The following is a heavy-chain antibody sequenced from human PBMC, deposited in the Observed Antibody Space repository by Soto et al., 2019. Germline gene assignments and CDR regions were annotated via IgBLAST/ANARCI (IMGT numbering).Heavy chain of an antibody. CDR3: ARLQAAVPHY. V-gene: IGHV4-39*01. J-gene: IGHJ4*02. Sequence: QLQLQESGPGLVKPSETLSLTCTVSCDSISGSPYYWGWIRQPPGKGLEWIASIFYDGYSYYTPSRKSRASISVDTSKNQFSLKLTSVAAADTAIYVCARLQAAVPHYWGQGTLVIVSS. D-gene: IGHD6-13*01. CDR1: CDSISGSPYY. CDR2: IFYDGYS.